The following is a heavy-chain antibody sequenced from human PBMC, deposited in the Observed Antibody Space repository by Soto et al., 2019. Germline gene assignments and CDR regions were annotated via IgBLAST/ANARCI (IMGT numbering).Heavy chain of an antibody. V-gene: IGHV3-30*18. J-gene: IGHJ3*02. CDR3: AKTQTTEPTHDAFDI. CDR2: ISYDGSNE. Sequence: GGSLRLSCAASGFPFSIYGMHWVRQSPGKGLEWVAVISYDGSNEYYGDSVKGRFTISRDNSKSTLYLQMNRLSAEDTAVSYCAKTQTTEPTHDAFDIWGQGTMVAVSS. D-gene: IGHD4-17*01. CDR1: GFPFSIYG.